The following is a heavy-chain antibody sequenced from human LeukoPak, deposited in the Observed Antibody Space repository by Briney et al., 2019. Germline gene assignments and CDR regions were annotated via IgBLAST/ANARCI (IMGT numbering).Heavy chain of an antibody. J-gene: IGHJ4*02. CDR3: ARVYYGSGSYYNHFDY. CDR1: GYTFTSYG. D-gene: IGHD3-10*01. CDR2: ISAYNGNT. V-gene: IGHV1-18*04. Sequence: ASVKVSCKASGYTFTSYGISWVRQPPGQGLEWMGLISAYNGNTNYAQKLQGRVTMTTDTSTSTAYMELRSLRSDDTAVYYCARVYYGSGSYYNHFDYWGQGTLVTVSS.